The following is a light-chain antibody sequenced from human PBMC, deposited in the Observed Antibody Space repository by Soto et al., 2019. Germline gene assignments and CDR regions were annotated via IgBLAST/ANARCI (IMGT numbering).Light chain of an antibody. CDR3: QQRSNWPPVT. CDR1: QSVSNY. Sequence: EIVLTQSPATLSLSPGERATLSCRASQSVSNYLAWYQQKPGQAPRLLSYDASNRASGIPARFSGSGSGTDFTLTNSSLDPEDFAVYYCQQRSNWPPVTFGGGTKVEIK. CDR2: DAS. J-gene: IGKJ4*01. V-gene: IGKV3-11*01.